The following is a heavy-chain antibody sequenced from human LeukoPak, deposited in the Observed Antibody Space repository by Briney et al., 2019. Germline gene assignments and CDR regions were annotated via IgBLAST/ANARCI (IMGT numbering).Heavy chain of an antibody. Sequence: ASVKVSCKAAGYIFTSYYMHWVRKAPGQGLEWMGIINPSGGGTSYAQKFQGRVTMTRDTSTSTVYMELTGLRSEDTAVYYCARAGDYFDYWGQGTLVTVSS. CDR3: ARAGDYFDY. CDR1: GYIFTSYY. CDR2: INPSGGGT. V-gene: IGHV1-46*01. J-gene: IGHJ4*02.